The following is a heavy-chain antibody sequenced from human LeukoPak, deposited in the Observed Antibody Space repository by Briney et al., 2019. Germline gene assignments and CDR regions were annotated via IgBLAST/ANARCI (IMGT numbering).Heavy chain of an antibody. CDR3: ARAGYDSGAFDI. V-gene: IGHV1-8*01. Sequence: VASVNVSCKASGYTFTSYDINWVRQATGQGLEWMGWMNPNSGNTGYAQKFQGRVTMTRNTSISTAYMELSSLRSEDTAVYYCARAGYDSGAFDIWGQGTMVTVSS. J-gene: IGHJ3*02. CDR2: MNPNSGNT. D-gene: IGHD3-22*01. CDR1: GYTFTSYD.